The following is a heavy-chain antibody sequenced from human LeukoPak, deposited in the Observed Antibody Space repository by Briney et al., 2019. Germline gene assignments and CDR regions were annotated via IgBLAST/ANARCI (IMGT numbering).Heavy chain of an antibody. CDR2: LSSAGSHE. CDR1: GFTLSSHN. Sequence: PGGSLRLSCAASGFTLSSHNMHWVRQAPGKGLESVALLSSAGSHEYYADSVKGRITISRDNAKNTLYLQMDTLGADDTAVYYCARGSNGDYYVYWGQGTLVTVSS. CDR3: ARGSNGDYYVY. D-gene: IGHD4-17*01. V-gene: IGHV3-30*04. J-gene: IGHJ4*02.